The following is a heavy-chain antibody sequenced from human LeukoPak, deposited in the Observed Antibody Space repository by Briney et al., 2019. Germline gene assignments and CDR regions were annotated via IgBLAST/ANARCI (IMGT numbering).Heavy chain of an antibody. D-gene: IGHD5-18*01. Sequence: GESLKISCKASGYTFTNYWIGWVRQMPGKGLEWMGIMYPGNSETRYSPSFQGQVTISADKSISTAYLQWSSLKASDTAVYYCARHSRGYSYGSIDYWGQGNLVTVPS. CDR1: GYTFTNYW. CDR3: ARHSRGYSYGSIDY. CDR2: MYPGNSET. V-gene: IGHV5-51*01. J-gene: IGHJ4*02.